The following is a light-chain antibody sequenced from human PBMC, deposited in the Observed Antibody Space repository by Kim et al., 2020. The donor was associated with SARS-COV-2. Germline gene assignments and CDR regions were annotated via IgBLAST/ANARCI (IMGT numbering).Light chain of an antibody. Sequence: SYELTQPPSVSVSPGQTASITCSGDKLGDKYACWYQQKPGQSPVLVIYQDSKRPSGILERFSGSNSGNTATLTISGTQAMDEADYYCQAWDSSPGFGGGT. CDR3: QAWDSSPG. J-gene: IGLJ3*02. CDR1: KLGDKY. V-gene: IGLV3-1*01. CDR2: QDS.